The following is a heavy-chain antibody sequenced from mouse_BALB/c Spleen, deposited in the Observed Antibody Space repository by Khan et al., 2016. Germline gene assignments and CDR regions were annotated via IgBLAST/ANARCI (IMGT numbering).Heavy chain of an antibody. V-gene: IGHV1-77*01. CDR1: GYTFTDYY. Sequence: VQLQESGTELPRPGASVKLSCKASGYTFTDYYLHWVKQRTGQGLEWIGEIFPGSGSTYYNEKFKGKASLTADTSSSTAYMQLSSLTSEDSAVYFCARSYDGYLAVDYWGHGASVTVSS. CDR2: IFPGSGST. J-gene: IGHJ4*01. CDR3: ARSYDGYLAVDY. D-gene: IGHD2-3*01.